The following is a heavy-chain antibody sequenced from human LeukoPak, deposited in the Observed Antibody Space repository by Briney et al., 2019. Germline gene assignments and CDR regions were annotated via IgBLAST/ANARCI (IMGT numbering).Heavy chain of an antibody. D-gene: IGHD1-26*01. CDR1: GYTITRGHY. CDR2: IFQTHFT. V-gene: IGHV4-38-2*02. CDR3: VRDSGPSPTRWFDP. Sequence: AETLSLNCAVSGYTITRGHYWGWVRQSPGKGLEWIGSIFQTHFTFYNPSLERRVTISVDTSKNHLSLNLTSVTAADTAVYYCVRDSGPSPTRWFDPWGQGTLVSVSS. J-gene: IGHJ5*02.